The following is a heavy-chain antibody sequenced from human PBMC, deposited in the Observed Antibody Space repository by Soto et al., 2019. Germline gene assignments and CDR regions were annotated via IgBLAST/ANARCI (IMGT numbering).Heavy chain of an antibody. CDR1: GYTFTSYA. CDR3: ARAPSWYGFDY. Sequence: ASVKVSCKASGYTFTSYAMHWVRQAPGQRLEWMGWINAGNANTKYSQKFQGRVTFTRDTSASTAYMELSSLRSEDTAVYYCARAPSWYGFDYWGQGTLVTVSS. V-gene: IGHV1-3*01. CDR2: INAGNANT. J-gene: IGHJ4*02. D-gene: IGHD6-13*01.